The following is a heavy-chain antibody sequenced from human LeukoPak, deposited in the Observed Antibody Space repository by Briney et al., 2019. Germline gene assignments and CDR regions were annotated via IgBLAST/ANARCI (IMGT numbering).Heavy chain of an antibody. V-gene: IGHV1-46*01. CDR2: INPSGGST. D-gene: IGHD4-17*01. CDR3: ARVAVRDFDY. Sequence: ASVRVSCKASGYTYTSYYMHWVRPAPGQGLEWMGIINPSGGSTSYAQKFQGRVTMSRDTSTSTVYMELSSLRSEDTAVYYCARVAVRDFDYWGQGTLVTVSS. CDR1: GYTYTSYY. J-gene: IGHJ4*02.